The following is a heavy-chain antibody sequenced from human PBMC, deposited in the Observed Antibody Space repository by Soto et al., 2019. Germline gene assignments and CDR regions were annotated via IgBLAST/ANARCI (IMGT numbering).Heavy chain of an antibody. D-gene: IGHD6-13*01. J-gene: IGHJ4*02. CDR2: MNPNSGNT. CDR1: GYTFTSFD. CDR3: ARAYTWGISATGT. V-gene: IGHV1-8*01. Sequence: QVQLVQSGAEVKKPGASVKVSCKASGYTFTSFDINWVRQATGQGLEWMGWMNPNSGNTGYAQKFQGRVTMTRNTSTSTAYMELSSLRSEDTAIYYCARAYTWGISATGTWGQGTLVTVSS.